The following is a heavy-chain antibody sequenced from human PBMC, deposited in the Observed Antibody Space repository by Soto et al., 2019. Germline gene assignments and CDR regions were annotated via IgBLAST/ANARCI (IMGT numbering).Heavy chain of an antibody. Sequence: SQTLSLTCTVAGGCISSYYWSWIRQPPGKGLEWIGYIYYSGSTNYNPSLKSRVTISVDTSKNQFSLKLSSVTAADTAVYYCARGYRIEVAKYYYVMDVWGQGTTVTVSS. D-gene: IGHD6-19*01. CDR3: ARGYRIEVAKYYYVMDV. CDR2: IYYSGST. V-gene: IGHV4-59*12. CDR1: GGCISSYY. J-gene: IGHJ6*02.